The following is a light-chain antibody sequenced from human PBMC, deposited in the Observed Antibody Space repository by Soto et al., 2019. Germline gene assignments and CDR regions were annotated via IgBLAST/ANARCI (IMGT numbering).Light chain of an antibody. Sequence: QSVLTQPPSASGTPGQRVTISCSGSSSNIGSNTVNWYQQLPGTAPKLLINSNNQRPSGVPHRFSGSKSGTSAPLAISGLQSEDEADYYCAAWDDSLNGWVFGVGTKLTVL. CDR3: AAWDDSLNGWV. CDR2: SNN. CDR1: SSNIGSNT. J-gene: IGLJ3*02. V-gene: IGLV1-44*01.